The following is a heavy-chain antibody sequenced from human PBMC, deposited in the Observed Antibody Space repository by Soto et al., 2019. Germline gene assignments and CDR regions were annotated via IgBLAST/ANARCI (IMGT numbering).Heavy chain of an antibody. CDR3: ARDPPTMIVVEDWGY. CDR1: GGTFSSYA. CDR2: IIPIFGTA. J-gene: IGHJ4*02. V-gene: IGHV1-69*13. Sequence: GASVKVSCKASGGTFSSYAISWVRQAPGQGLEWMGGIIPIFGTANYAQKFQGRVTITADESTSTAYMELSSLRSEDTAVYYCARDPPTMIVVEDWGYWGQGTLVTVS. D-gene: IGHD3-22*01.